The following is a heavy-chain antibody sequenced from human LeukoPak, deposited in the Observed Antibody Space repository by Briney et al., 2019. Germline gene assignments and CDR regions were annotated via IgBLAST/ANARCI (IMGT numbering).Heavy chain of an antibody. CDR2: IYYLGST. Sequence: PSETLSLTCTVSGGSISSSSYYWGWIRQPPGKGLEWVASIYYLGSTYYNPSLKSRVTISVDTSKNQFSLKLSSVTAADTAVYYCARGRYCSSTSCYQSHWGQGTLVIVSS. CDR1: GGSISSSSYY. V-gene: IGHV4-39*01. CDR3: ARGRYCSSTSCYQSH. D-gene: IGHD2-2*01. J-gene: IGHJ4*02.